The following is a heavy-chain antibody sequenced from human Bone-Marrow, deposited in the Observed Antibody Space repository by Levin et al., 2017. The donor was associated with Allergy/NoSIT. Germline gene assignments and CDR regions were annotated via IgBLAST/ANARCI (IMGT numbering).Heavy chain of an antibody. D-gene: IGHD6-19*01. CDR1: GFSFSDHY. V-gene: IGHV3-11*01. Sequence: KSSETLSLTCAATGFSFSDHYMTWIRQAPGKGLEWISYIHPSGSATYYTDSVKGRFTISRDNAKNSLFLQMNSLSAEDTALYFCARDLGPINSSPNSGTFDIWGQGTMVTV. CDR3: ARDLGPINSSPNSGTFDI. CDR2: IHPSGSAT. J-gene: IGHJ3*02.